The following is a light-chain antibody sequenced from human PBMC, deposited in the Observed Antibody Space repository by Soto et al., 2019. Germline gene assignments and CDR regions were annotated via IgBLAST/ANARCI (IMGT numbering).Light chain of an antibody. CDR2: SNH. CDR3: AAWDDSVSAWV. J-gene: IGLJ3*02. V-gene: IGLV1-44*01. Sequence: QAVVTQPPSASGTPGQRVTISCSGSNSNIGGNTVIWYQQLPGTAPKLLIYSNHKRPSGVPDRISGSKSGTSASLAISGLQSEDEADYYCAAWDDSVSAWVFGGGTKLTVL. CDR1: NSNIGGNT.